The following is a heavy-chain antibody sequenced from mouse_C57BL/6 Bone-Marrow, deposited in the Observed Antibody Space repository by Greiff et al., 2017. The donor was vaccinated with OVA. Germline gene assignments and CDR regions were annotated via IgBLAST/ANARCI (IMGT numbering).Heavy chain of an antibody. V-gene: IGHV1-72*01. CDR2: IGPDSGGT. CDR1: GYTFTSYW. CDR3: AYYGSYYFDY. D-gene: IGHD1-1*01. J-gene: IGHJ2*01. Sequence: QVQLQQPGAELVKPGASVKLSCKASGYTFTSYWMHWVRQRPGRGLEWIGRIGPDSGGTKYNEKFKSRATLTVDKPSSTAYMQLSSVTSEDSAVYYCAYYGSYYFDYWGQGTTLTVSS.